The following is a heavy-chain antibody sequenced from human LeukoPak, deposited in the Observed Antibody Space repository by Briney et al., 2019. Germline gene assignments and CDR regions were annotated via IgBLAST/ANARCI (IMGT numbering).Heavy chain of an antibody. Sequence: ASVKVSCKASGYTFTSYGISWVRQAPGQGLEWMGWISAYNGNTNYAQKLQGRVTMTTDTSTSTAYMELRSLRSDDTAVYYCARDGNYYGSGSYPNDAFDIWGQGTMVTVSS. CDR3: ARDGNYYGSGSYPNDAFDI. CDR2: ISAYNGNT. D-gene: IGHD3-10*01. CDR1: GYTFTSYG. V-gene: IGHV1-18*01. J-gene: IGHJ3*02.